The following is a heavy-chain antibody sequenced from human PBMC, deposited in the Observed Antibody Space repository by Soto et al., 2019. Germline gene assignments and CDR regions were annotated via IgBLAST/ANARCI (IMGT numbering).Heavy chain of an antibody. J-gene: IGHJ3*02. CDR1: GGSFSGYY. Sequence: PSETLSLTCAVYGGSFSGYYWSWIRQPPGKGLEWIGEINHSGSTNYNPSLKSRVTISVDTSKNQFSLKLSSVTAADTAVYYCSRCPARGYCSSTSCYEDAFDIWGQGTMVTVS. V-gene: IGHV4-34*01. CDR3: SRCPARGYCSSTSCYEDAFDI. D-gene: IGHD2-2*01. CDR2: INHSGST.